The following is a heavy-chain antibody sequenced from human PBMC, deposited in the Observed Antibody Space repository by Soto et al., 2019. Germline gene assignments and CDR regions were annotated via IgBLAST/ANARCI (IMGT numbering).Heavy chain of an antibody. CDR2: IIPIFGTA. CDR3: AWKDYYYGMDV. D-gene: IGHD1-1*01. J-gene: IGHJ6*02. CDR1: GGTFSSYA. Sequence: SVKVSCKASGGTFSSYAISWVRQAPGQGPEWMGGIIPIFGTANYAQKFQGRVTITADKSTSTAYMELSSLRSEDTAVYYCAWKDYYYGMDVWGQGTTVTVPS. V-gene: IGHV1-69*06.